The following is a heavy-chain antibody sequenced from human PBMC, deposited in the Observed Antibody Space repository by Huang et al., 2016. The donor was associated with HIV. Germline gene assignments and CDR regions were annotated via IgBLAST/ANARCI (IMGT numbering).Heavy chain of an antibody. J-gene: IGHJ6*03. CDR3: ASRTTVTTTSNYHYFYMDV. V-gene: IGHV4-39*01. CDR1: GGSFSSSSYY. CDR2: IYYIGNG. Sequence: QLQLQESGPGLVKPSETLSLTCTVSGGSFSSSSYYWGWIRQSPGKGLEWIGSIYYIGNGYYNPSLKSRVTMSVDRSSNQFSLKMHSVTAADTAVYYCASRTTVTTTSNYHYFYMDVWGKGTTVIVSS. D-gene: IGHD4-17*01.